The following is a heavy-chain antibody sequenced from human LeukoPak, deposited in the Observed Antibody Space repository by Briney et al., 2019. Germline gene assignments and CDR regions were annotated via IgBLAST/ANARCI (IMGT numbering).Heavy chain of an antibody. J-gene: IGHJ4*02. D-gene: IGHD2/OR15-2a*01. CDR2: INHSGST. Sequence: PSETLSLTCAVYGGSFSGYYWSWFRQPPGKGLEWIGEINHSGSTNYNPSLKSRVTISVDTSKNQFSLKLSSVTAADTAVYYCARGLGNFPPGGYWGRGTLVTVSS. CDR3: ARGLGNFPPGGY. V-gene: IGHV4-34*01. CDR1: GGSFSGYY.